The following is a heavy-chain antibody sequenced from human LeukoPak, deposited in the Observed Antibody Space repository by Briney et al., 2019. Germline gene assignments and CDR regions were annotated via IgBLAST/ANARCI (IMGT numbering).Heavy chain of an antibody. CDR1: GFTFSAFS. D-gene: IGHD6-19*01. V-gene: IGHV3-21*01. Sequence: GGSLRLSCAASGFTFSAFSMNWVRQAPGKGLEWVSAISSSSSDIYYADSVKGRFTISRDNANNFLYLQVSSLRAEDTAVYYCATGYTSGTRIDYWGQGTLVSVSS. CDR2: ISSSSSDI. J-gene: IGHJ4*02. CDR3: ATGYTSGTRIDY.